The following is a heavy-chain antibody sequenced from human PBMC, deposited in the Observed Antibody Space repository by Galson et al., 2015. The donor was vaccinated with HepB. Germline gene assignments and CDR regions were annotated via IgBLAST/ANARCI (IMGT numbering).Heavy chain of an antibody. V-gene: IGHV1-3*01. CDR2: ITAGNGNT. Sequence: SVKVSCKASGYTLTDFAMYWVRQAPGQRPEWMGGITAGNGNTKSSQKFQGRVTITRDMSANTASMELSGLRPEDTAVYYCARAESGSYRWYFDLWGRGTLVTVSS. D-gene: IGHD1-26*01. CDR1: GYTLTDFA. J-gene: IGHJ2*01. CDR3: ARAESGSYRWYFDL.